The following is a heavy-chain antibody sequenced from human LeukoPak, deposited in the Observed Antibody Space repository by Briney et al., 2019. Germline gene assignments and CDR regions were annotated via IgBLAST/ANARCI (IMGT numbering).Heavy chain of an antibody. CDR1: GYTFTGYY. CDR3: ARDGSDSSGWYPYYFDY. Sequence: ASVKVSCKASGYTFTGYYMHWVRQAPGQGLEWMGWINPNSGGTNYAQKFQGRFTMTRDTSISTAYMELSRLRSDDTAVYYCARDGSDSSGWYPYYFDYWGQGTLVTVSS. V-gene: IGHV1-2*02. CDR2: INPNSGGT. J-gene: IGHJ4*02. D-gene: IGHD6-19*01.